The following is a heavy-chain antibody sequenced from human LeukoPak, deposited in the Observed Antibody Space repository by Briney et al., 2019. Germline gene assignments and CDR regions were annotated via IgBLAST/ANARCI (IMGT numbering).Heavy chain of an antibody. Sequence: SETLSLTCTVSGGSISSCYWSWIRQPPGKGLEWIACISYSGSTKYNPSLKSRVTISVDTSKNQLSLKLSSVTAADTAVYYCAREPGFDSSGYLNWFDPWGQGTLVTVSS. CDR1: GGSISSCY. V-gene: IGHV4-59*01. D-gene: IGHD3-22*01. CDR2: ISYSGST. J-gene: IGHJ5*02. CDR3: AREPGFDSSGYLNWFDP.